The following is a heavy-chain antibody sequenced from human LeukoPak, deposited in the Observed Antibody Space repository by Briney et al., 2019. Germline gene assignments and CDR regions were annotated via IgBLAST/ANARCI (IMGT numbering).Heavy chain of an antibody. V-gene: IGHV1-69*13. J-gene: IGHJ4*02. CDR3: ARDYGGAPRGGDCSGGSCQSPSG. CDR2: IIPIFGTA. D-gene: IGHD2-15*01. Sequence: ASVKVSCKASGGTFSSYAISWVRQAPGQGLEWMGGIIPIFGTANYAQKFQGRVTITADESTSTAYMELSSLRSEDTAVYYCARDYGGAPRGGDCSGGSCQSPSGWGQGTLVTVSS. CDR1: GGTFSSYA.